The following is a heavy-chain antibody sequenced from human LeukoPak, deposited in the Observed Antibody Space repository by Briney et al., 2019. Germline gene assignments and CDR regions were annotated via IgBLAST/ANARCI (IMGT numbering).Heavy chain of an antibody. J-gene: IGHJ4*02. V-gene: IGHV3-33*01. CDR3: ARDRAAAGEYYFDY. D-gene: IGHD6-13*01. Sequence: PGGSLRLSSAASGFTFSSYGMHWVRQAPGKGLEWVAVIWYDGSNKYYADSVKGRFTISRDNSKNTLYLQMNSLRAEDTAVYYCARDRAAAGEYYFDYWGQGTLVTVSS. CDR2: IWYDGSNK. CDR1: GFTFSSYG.